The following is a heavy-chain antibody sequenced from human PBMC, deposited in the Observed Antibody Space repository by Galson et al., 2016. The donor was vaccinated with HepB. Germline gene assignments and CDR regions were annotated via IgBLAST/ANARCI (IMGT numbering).Heavy chain of an antibody. J-gene: IGHJ6*02. V-gene: IGHV3-7*01. D-gene: IGHD2-2*01. CDR1: GFTFSSYW. CDR3: ARYCSSTTCYWRGIDV. Sequence: SLRLSCAASGFTFSSYWMSWVRQAPGKGLEWVANIKQDGSEKYYVDSVKGRFTISRDNAKNSLYLQMNSLRAEDTAVYYCARYCSSTTCYWRGIDVWGQGTTVAVSS. CDR2: IKQDGSEK.